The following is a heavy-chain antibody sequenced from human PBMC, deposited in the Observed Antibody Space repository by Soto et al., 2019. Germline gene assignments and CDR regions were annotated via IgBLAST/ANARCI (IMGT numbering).Heavy chain of an antibody. Sequence: EVQLVESGGGLVQPGGSLRLSCAASGFTFSSYWMSWVRQAPGKGLEWVANIKQDGGEKYYVDSVKGRFTISRDNAENSLFLQMSSLRAEDTAVYYCARETVELATNGWGQGTLVTVSS. CDR2: IKQDGGEK. V-gene: IGHV3-7*01. CDR1: GFTFSSYW. J-gene: IGHJ4*02. D-gene: IGHD5-12*01. CDR3: ARETVELATNG.